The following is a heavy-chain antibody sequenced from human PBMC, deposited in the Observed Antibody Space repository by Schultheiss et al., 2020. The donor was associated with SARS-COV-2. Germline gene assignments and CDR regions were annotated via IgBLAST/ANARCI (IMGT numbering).Heavy chain of an antibody. CDR3: ARATRVESLFSVRGGSFDF. CDR2: MYYSVNT. D-gene: IGHD5-24*01. J-gene: IGHJ4*02. CDR1: GGSLSGYY. V-gene: IGHV4-34*11. Sequence: SETLSLTCAVHGGSLSGYYWSWIRQPPGKRLEWIGYMYYSVNTWYNPSLKSRVTISIDTSKNQFSLKLGSVTAADTAVYFCARATRVESLFSVRGGSFDFWGRGALVTVAS.